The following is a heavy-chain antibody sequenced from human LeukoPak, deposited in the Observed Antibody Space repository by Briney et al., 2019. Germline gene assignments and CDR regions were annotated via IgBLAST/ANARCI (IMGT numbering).Heavy chain of an antibody. Sequence: SETLSLTCTLSGGSISIYRWSWIRQPAGKGLEWMGRIDTSGNTNYNPSLNGRVTMSVDTSKTQSYLNLRSVTAADTAIYYCARGIVRGVSAPDIWGQGTMVTVSS. CDR2: IDTSGNT. CDR1: GGSISIYR. V-gene: IGHV4-4*07. J-gene: IGHJ3*02. CDR3: ARGIVRGVSAPDI. D-gene: IGHD3-10*01.